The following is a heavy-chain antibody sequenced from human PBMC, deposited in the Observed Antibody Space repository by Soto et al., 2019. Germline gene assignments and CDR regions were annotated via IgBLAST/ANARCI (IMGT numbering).Heavy chain of an antibody. D-gene: IGHD1-1*01. CDR2: ISHSGNT. V-gene: IGHV3-23*01. CDR1: GFTFSSYG. J-gene: IGHJ6*02. Sequence: EVQLLESGGDLVQPGGSLRLSCAVSGFTFSSYGMRWVRQAPGQGLEWVSSISHSGNTYYSDSVKGRFTISRDNSKNTLDLQMDSLRAEDTATYYCAKLLHNSHSNVMDVWGRGSTVTVSS. CDR3: AKLLHNSHSNVMDV.